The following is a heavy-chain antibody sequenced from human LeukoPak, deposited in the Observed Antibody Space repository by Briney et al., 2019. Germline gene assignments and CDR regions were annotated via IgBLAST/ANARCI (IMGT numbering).Heavy chain of an antibody. Sequence: SETLSLTCAVYGGSFSGYYWSWIRQPPGKGLEWIGEINHSGSTNYNPSLKSRVTISVDTSKNQFSLKLSSVTAADTAVYYCAGTPQLTAIGLGYFGYWGQGTLVTVSS. D-gene: IGHD2-8*02. V-gene: IGHV4-34*01. CDR1: GGSFSGYY. CDR3: AGTPQLTAIGLGYFGY. CDR2: INHSGST. J-gene: IGHJ4*02.